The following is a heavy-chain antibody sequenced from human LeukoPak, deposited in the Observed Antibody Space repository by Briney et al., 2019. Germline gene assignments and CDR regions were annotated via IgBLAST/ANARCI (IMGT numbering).Heavy chain of an antibody. CDR2: ISSSSSYI. J-gene: IGHJ4*02. D-gene: IGHD4-17*01. Sequence: PGVSLRLSCAASGFTFSSYSMNWVRQAPGKGLEWVSSISSSSSYINYADSVKGRFTISRDNAKNSLYLQMNSLRAEDTAVYYCARATDGDYVPYWGQGTLVTVSS. CDR3: ARATDGDYVPY. CDR1: GFTFSSYS. V-gene: IGHV3-21*01.